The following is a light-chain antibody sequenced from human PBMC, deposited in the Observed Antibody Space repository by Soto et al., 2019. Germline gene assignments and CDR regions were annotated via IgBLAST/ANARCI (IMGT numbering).Light chain of an antibody. Sequence: DIQMTQSPSSVSASVGDRVTISCRASQTISSSLAWHQQKPGQAPKLLIYAASKLQIGVPARFRGSGSATDFTLTISSLQPEDFATYYCQQANSFPPTFGQGTRLDIK. V-gene: IGKV1-12*01. CDR3: QQANSFPPT. CDR2: AAS. J-gene: IGKJ5*01. CDR1: QTISSS.